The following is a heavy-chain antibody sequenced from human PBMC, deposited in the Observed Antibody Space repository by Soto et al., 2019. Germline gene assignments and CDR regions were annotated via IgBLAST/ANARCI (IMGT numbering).Heavy chain of an antibody. V-gene: IGHV3-23*01. J-gene: IGHJ6*02. Sequence: PGGSLRLSCAASGFTFSSYSMSWVRQAPGKGLEWVSGFRTGGDDGTTYYADSVKGRFTISRDNAKNSLYLQINSLRAEDTAAYYCARDAVREDYYYYYGMDDWGQGTTVTVSS. CDR1: GFTFSSYS. CDR3: ARDAVREDYYYYYGMDD. D-gene: IGHD3-10*01. CDR2: FRTGGDDGTT.